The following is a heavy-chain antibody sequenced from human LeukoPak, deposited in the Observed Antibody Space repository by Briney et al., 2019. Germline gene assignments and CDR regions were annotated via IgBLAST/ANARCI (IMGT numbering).Heavy chain of an antibody. V-gene: IGHV4-34*01. D-gene: IGHD3-10*01. CDR2: INHSGST. CDR3: ARTLVDYYGSGSYLTYYYYYYMDV. CDR1: GGSFSGYY. J-gene: IGHJ6*03. Sequence: NPSETLSLTCAVYGGSFSGYYWSWIRQPPGKGLEWIGEINHSGSTNYNPSLKSRVTISVDTSKNQFSLKLSSVTAADTAVYYCARTLVDYYGSGSYLTYYYYYYMDVWGKGTTVTVSS.